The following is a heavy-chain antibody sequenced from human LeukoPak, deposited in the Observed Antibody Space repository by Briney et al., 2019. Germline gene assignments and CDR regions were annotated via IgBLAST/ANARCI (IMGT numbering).Heavy chain of an antibody. J-gene: IGHJ5*02. Sequence: SETLSLTCTVSGGSISTGTYYWGWIRQPPGKGLEWIGSIHYSRGPYYNPSVKSRVTISVDTSKNQFSLKLSSVTAADTAVYYCARDPSSGWYWFDPWGQGTLVTVSS. V-gene: IGHV4-39*07. D-gene: IGHD6-19*01. CDR1: GGSISTGTYY. CDR3: ARDPSSGWYWFDP. CDR2: IHYSRGP.